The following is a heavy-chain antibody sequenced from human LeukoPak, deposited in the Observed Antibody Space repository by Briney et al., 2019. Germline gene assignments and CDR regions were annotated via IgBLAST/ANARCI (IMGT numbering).Heavy chain of an antibody. CDR3: ARSQDGSGSYFYYFYIDV. CDR2: INSDGINT. CDR1: GFTFSNYW. V-gene: IGHV3-74*01. D-gene: IGHD3-10*01. Sequence: GGSLRLSCAASGFTFSNYWMHWVRQAPGKGLVWVSRINSDGINTSYADSVKGRFTVSRDNSKNILYLQMNSLRAEDTAVYYCARSQDGSGSYFYYFYIDVWGKGTTV. J-gene: IGHJ6*03.